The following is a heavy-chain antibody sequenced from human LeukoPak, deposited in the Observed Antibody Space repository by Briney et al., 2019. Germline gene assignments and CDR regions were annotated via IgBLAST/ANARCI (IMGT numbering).Heavy chain of an antibody. Sequence: GGSLRLSCAASGFTFSSYAMSWVRQAPGKGLEWVSVIYSGGSTYYADSVKGRFTISRDNSKNTLYLQMNSLRAEDTAVYYCARDSGDYDSSGYLYYFDYWGQGTLVTVSS. CDR3: ARDSGDYDSSGYLYYFDY. J-gene: IGHJ4*02. V-gene: IGHV3-53*01. CDR2: IYSGGST. CDR1: GFTFSSYA. D-gene: IGHD3-22*01.